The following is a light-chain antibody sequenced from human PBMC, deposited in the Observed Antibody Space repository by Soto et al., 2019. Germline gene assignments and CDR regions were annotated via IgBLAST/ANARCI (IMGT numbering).Light chain of an antibody. CDR3: QQYYSDWT. V-gene: IGKV1-5*01. J-gene: IGKJ1*01. Sequence: DIQMTQSPSSVTASVGDRVTITCRASQSISGWLAWYQQKPGTAPKLLIYEASNLESGVPSRFSGSGSGTEFTLTISSLQPDDFATYYCQQYYSDWTFGQGTKVDIK. CDR2: EAS. CDR1: QSISGW.